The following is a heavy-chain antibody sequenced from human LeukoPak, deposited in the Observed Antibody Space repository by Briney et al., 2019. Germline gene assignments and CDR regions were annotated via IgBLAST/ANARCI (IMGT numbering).Heavy chain of an antibody. J-gene: IGHJ4*02. Sequence: PGGSLRLSCAASGFTFSSYAMSWVRQAPVKGLEWVSAISGSGGSTYYADSVKGRFTISRDNSKNTLYLQMNSLRAEDTAVYYCAKSRPPQGNWNELDYWGQGTLVTVSS. V-gene: IGHV3-23*01. D-gene: IGHD1-1*01. CDR3: AKSRPPQGNWNELDY. CDR1: GFTFSSYA. CDR2: ISGSGGST.